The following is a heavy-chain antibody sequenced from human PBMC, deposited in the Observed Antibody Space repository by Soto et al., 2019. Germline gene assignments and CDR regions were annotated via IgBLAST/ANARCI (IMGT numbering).Heavy chain of an antibody. J-gene: IGHJ3*02. V-gene: IGHV1-3*01. CDR3: ARELGRISSGPLMRAFDI. Sequence: ASVTVSCKASGYTFTSYAMHWVRQAPGQRLEWMGWINAGNGNTKYSQKFQGRVTITRDTSASTAYMELSSLRSEDTAVYYCARELGRISSGPLMRAFDIRGPGTIVTVS. CDR2: INAGNGNT. CDR1: GYTFTSYA. D-gene: IGHD3-22*01.